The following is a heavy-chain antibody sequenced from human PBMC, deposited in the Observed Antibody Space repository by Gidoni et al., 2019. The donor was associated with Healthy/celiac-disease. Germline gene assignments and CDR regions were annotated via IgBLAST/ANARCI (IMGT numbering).Heavy chain of an antibody. CDR1: GGSFSGYY. D-gene: IGHD6-19*01. J-gene: IGHJ4*02. CDR2: INHSGST. V-gene: IGHV4-34*01. Sequence: QVQLQQWGAGLLKPSETLSLTCAVYGGSFSGYYWSWIRQPPGKWLEWSGEINHSGSTNYNPSLKSRVTISVDTSKNQFSLKLSSVTAADTAVYYCASRKIYSSGWFFIWGQGTLVTVSS. CDR3: ASRKIYSSGWFFI.